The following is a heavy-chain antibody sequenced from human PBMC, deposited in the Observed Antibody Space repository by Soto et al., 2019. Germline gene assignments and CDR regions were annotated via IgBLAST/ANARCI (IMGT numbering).Heavy chain of an antibody. Sequence: EVQLLESGGGLVQPGGSLRLSCVASGFTFSTYAMTWVRQAPGAGLEWVSSITNTGGRTKYRDAVKVRCSISRDKSKNTVNQQMSSLISQDMAVLFCEKEGDSSSENYYYLDVCGRENTGTVCS. CDR2: ITNTGGRT. CDR3: EKEGDSSSENYYYLDV. D-gene: IGHD3-10*01. CDR1: GFTFSTYA. J-gene: IGHJ6*03. V-gene: IGHV3-23*01.